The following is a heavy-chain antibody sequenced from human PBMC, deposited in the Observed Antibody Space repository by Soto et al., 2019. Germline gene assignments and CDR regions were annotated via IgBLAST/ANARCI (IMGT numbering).Heavy chain of an antibody. Sequence: PVGSLRRSCAASGFTFGTYAMNWVRQAPGKGLEWVSGISGSGGSTYYTDSVKGRFTISRDNSKNSLYLQMNSLTAYATAVYYGAKARPADTRDWLATGGQGTLVNVST. D-gene: IGHD3-9*01. J-gene: IGHJ4*01. CDR3: AKARPADTRDWLAT. V-gene: IGHV3-23*01. CDR1: GFTFGTYA. CDR2: ISGSGGST.